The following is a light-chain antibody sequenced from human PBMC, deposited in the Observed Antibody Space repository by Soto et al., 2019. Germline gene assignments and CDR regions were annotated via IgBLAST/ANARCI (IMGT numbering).Light chain of an antibody. V-gene: IGKV1-39*01. CDR2: AAS. J-gene: IGKJ2*01. CDR3: QQSYSTPST. Sequence: DIQITHSPSSMSASVGDRVTITFRASQSISSYLNWYQQKPGKAPKLLIYAASSLQSGVPSRFSGSGSGTDFTLTISSLQPEPFANYYCQQSYSTPSTFGQGTKVDIK. CDR1: QSISSY.